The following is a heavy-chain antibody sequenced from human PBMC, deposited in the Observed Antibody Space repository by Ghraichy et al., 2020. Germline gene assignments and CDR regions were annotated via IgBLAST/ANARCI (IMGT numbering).Heavy chain of an antibody. Sequence: ASVKVSCKASGYTFTSYGISWVRQAPGQGLEWMGWISAYNGNTNYAQKLQGRVTMTTDTSTSTAYMELRSLRSDDTAVYYCARVLRFLEWNSDAFDIWGQGTMVTVSS. V-gene: IGHV1-18*01. CDR3: ARVLRFLEWNSDAFDI. D-gene: IGHD3-3*01. CDR1: GYTFTSYG. J-gene: IGHJ3*02. CDR2: ISAYNGNT.